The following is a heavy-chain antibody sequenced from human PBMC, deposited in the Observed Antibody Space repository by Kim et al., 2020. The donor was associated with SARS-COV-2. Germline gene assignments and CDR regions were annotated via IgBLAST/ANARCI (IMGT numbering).Heavy chain of an antibody. CDR2: ISYDGSDT. D-gene: IGHD2-15*01. Sequence: GGSLRLSCAASGFTFSSYCMTWVRQAPGKGLEWVADISYDGSDTYYADSVKGRFTISRDNSKNTLYLQMNSLRAEDTAVYYCAKRSSGCLHMRGFLDYSGQRAPGSVSS. CDR3: AKRSSGCLHMRGFLDY. V-gene: IGHV3-30*18. J-gene: IGHJ4*02. CDR1: GFTFSSYC.